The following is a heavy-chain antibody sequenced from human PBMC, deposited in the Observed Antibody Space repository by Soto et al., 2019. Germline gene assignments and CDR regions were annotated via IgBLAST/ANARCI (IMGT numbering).Heavy chain of an antibody. CDR1: GYTFTSYD. D-gene: IGHD3-10*01. J-gene: IGHJ5*02. CDR2: MNPNSGNT. Sequence: QVQLVQSGAEVKKPGASVKVSCKASGYTFTSYDINWVRQATGQGLEWMGWMNPNSGNTGYAQKFQGRVTMTRNTSISTAYMELSSLRSEDTAVYYCASGYYYGSGSYYTPFDPWGQGTLVTVSS. CDR3: ASGYYYGSGSYYTPFDP. V-gene: IGHV1-8*01.